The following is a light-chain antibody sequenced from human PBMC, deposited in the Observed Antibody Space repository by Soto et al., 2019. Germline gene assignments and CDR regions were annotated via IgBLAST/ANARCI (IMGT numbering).Light chain of an antibody. CDR2: EVS. Sequence: QSALTQPASVSGSPGQSITISCTGTSSDVGGYNFVSWYQHHPGKAPKLIIYEVSNRPSGVSNRFSASKSGNTASLTISGLQAEYEADYYCSSYTHSSTRVGFGGGTQLTVL. CDR1: SSDVGGYNF. CDR3: SSYTHSSTRVG. J-gene: IGLJ2*01. V-gene: IGLV2-14*01.